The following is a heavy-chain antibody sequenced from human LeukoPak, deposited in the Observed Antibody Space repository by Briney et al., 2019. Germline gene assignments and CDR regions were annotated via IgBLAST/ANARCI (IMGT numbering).Heavy chain of an antibody. J-gene: IGHJ4*02. CDR3: ARDFYDGFALDY. CDR2: IFSSSTYI. Sequence: GGSLGLSCGVSGFSVTSYWMSWVRQAPGKGLEWVSFIFSSSTYIYYTDSVKGRFTISRDNARNSLYLQMDNLRAEDTGVYYCARDFYDGFALDYWGQGTLVTVSS. D-gene: IGHD2/OR15-2a*01. CDR1: GFSVTSYW. V-gene: IGHV3-21*03.